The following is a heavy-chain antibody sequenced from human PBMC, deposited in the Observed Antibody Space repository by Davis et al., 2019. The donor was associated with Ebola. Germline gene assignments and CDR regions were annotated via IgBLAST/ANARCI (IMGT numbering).Heavy chain of an antibody. Sequence: GESLKISCAASGFTVSSNYMSWVRQAPGKGLEWVSVIYSGGSTYYADSVKGRFTISRDNSKNTLYLQMNSLRAEDTAVYYCARPHGSGSFYYYYGMDVWGKGTTVTVSS. CDR2: IYSGGST. CDR3: ARPHGSGSFYYYYGMDV. J-gene: IGHJ6*04. CDR1: GFTVSSNY. V-gene: IGHV3-53*01. D-gene: IGHD3-10*01.